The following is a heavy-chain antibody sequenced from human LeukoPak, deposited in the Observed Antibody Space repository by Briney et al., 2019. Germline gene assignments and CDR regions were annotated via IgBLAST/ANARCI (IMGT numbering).Heavy chain of an antibody. Sequence: SETLSLTCIVSGGSIRSTTYYWGWIRQPPGKGLEWIGSIYYSGGTFYNPSLKSRVTISVDTSKNQFSLKVNSVTAADTALYYCARTTSGGIIAIDYWGQGTLVTVSS. CDR1: GGSIRSTTYY. CDR3: ARTTSGGIIAIDY. V-gene: IGHV4-39*01. J-gene: IGHJ4*02. D-gene: IGHD3-16*02. CDR2: IYYSGGT.